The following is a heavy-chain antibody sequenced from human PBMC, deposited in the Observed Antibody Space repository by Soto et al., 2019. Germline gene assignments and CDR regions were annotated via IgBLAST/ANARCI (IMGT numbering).Heavy chain of an antibody. D-gene: IGHD3-10*01. J-gene: IGHJ4*02. CDR1: GFTFSSYA. V-gene: IGHV3-23*01. CDR2: LTRSGTT. Sequence: PGGSLRLSCAASGFTFSSYAMGWVRQAPGKGLEWVSTLTRSGTTPYAESVRGRFTISRDNSKNTLYLQMDDLRAEDTAVYYCVREFAPGSPNYDYWGLGTLVTVS. CDR3: VREFAPGSPNYDY.